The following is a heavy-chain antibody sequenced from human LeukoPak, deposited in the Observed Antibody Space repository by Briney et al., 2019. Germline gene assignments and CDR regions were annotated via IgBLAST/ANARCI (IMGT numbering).Heavy chain of an antibody. CDR1: GFTFSTYE. D-gene: IGHD2-8*01. Sequence: GGSLRLSCAASGFTFSTYEINWVRQAPGKGLEWILYISGSADTAYYADSVKGRFTMSRDNARNSLYLQMNSLGAEDTAVYYCTRVGQSYSTSGQALDHWGQGTLVTVSS. V-gene: IGHV3-48*03. J-gene: IGHJ4*02. CDR2: ISGSADTA. CDR3: TRVGQSYSTSGQALDH.